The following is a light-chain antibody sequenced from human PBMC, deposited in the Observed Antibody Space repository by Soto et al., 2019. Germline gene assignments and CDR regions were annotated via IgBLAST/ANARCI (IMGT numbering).Light chain of an antibody. J-gene: IGKJ3*01. CDR3: QQSNNYFT. CDR2: GAS. CDR1: QGLNTN. Sequence: IQLTQSPSSLSASVGDRVTITCRASQGLNTNLAWYQQKPGKAPNLLIYGASTLQKGVPSRFSGNGSGTVFTLTISSLQPEDRATYYCQQSNNYFTFGPGTKVDIK. V-gene: IGKV1-9*01.